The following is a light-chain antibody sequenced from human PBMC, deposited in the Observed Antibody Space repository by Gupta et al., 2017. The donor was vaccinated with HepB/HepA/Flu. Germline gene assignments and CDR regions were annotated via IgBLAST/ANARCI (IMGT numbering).Light chain of an antibody. CDR1: QSISSW. CDR2: DAS. V-gene: IGKV1-12*01. Sequence: DIQMTQSPSSVSASVGDSVAITCRASQSISSWLAWYQQKPGEAPKLLIYDASSLQSGVPSRFSGSRSGADFTLTISSLQPEDFATYYCQQANSFPLTFGGGTKVEI. J-gene: IGKJ4*01. CDR3: QQANSFPLT.